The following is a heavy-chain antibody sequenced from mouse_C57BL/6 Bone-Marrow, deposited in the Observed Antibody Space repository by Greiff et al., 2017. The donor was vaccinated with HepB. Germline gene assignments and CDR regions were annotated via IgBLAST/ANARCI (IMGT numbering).Heavy chain of an antibody. Sequence: VKLQESGAELARPGASVKLSCKASGYTFTSYGISWVKQRTGQGLEWIGEIYPRSGNTYYNEKFKGKATLTADKSSSTAYMELLSLTSEDSAVYFCLALYYYGSRPDYWGQGTTLTVSS. CDR2: IYPRSGNT. CDR3: LALYYYGSRPDY. CDR1: GYTFTSYG. J-gene: IGHJ2*01. V-gene: IGHV1-81*01. D-gene: IGHD1-1*01.